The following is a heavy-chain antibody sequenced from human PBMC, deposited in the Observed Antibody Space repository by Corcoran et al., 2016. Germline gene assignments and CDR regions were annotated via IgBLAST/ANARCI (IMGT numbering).Heavy chain of an antibody. CDR1: GYTFTSYA. CDR2: INAGNGNT. CDR3: AREDNWNYGGWFDP. Sequence: QVQLVQSGAEVKKPGASVKVSCKASGYTFTSYAMHWVRQAPGQRLEWMGWINAGNGNTKYSQKFQGRVTITRDTSASTADMELSSLRSEDTAVYYCAREDNWNYGGWFDPWGQGTLVTVSS. D-gene: IGHD1-7*01. J-gene: IGHJ5*02. V-gene: IGHV1-3*01.